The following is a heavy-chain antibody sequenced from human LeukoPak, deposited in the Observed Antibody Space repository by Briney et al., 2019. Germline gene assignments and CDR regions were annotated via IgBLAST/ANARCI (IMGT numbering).Heavy chain of an antibody. CDR3: ARDLTTTGSHGMDV. V-gene: IGHV3-30-3*01. Sequence: PGRSLRLSCAASGFTFSSYAMHWVRQAPGKGLEWVAVISYDGSKKYYADSVKGRFTISRDNSKNTLYLQMNSLRAEDTAVYYCARDLTTTGSHGMDVWGQGTTVTVSS. J-gene: IGHJ6*02. D-gene: IGHD3-22*01. CDR2: ISYDGSKK. CDR1: GFTFSSYA.